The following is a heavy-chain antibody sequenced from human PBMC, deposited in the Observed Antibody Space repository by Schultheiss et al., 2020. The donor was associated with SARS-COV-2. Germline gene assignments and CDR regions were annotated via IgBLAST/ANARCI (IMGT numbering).Heavy chain of an antibody. CDR2: LSPNSDTT. J-gene: IGHJ5*01. Sequence: GGSLRLSCAASGFSFRTHTMMWARQAPGKGLEWVTALSPNSDTTFIADSVRGRFTISRDNSMNTLFIQMNSLRVDDTAVYYCAIDPNWGSVDSWGQGTLVTVSS. CDR1: GFSFRTHT. V-gene: IGHV3-23*01. CDR3: AIDPNWGSVDS. D-gene: IGHD7-27*01.